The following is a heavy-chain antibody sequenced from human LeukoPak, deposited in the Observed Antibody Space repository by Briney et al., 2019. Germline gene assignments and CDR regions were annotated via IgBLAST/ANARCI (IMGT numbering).Heavy chain of an antibody. D-gene: IGHD5-18*01. J-gene: IGHJ4*02. Sequence: GASVKVSCKASGGTFSSYAISWVRQAPGQGLEWMGGIIPIFGTANYAQKFRGRVTITADESTSTAYMELSSLRSEDTAVYYCARQYSYGSYYFDYWGQGTLVTVSS. CDR2: IIPIFGTA. V-gene: IGHV1-69*13. CDR1: GGTFSSYA. CDR3: ARQYSYGSYYFDY.